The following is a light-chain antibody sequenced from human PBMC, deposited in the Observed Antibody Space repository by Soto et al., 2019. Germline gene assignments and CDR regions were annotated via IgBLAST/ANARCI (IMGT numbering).Light chain of an antibody. V-gene: IGLV1-47*01. Sequence: QSALTQPPSASGTPGQRVTISCSGSSSNIGSNYVYWYQQLPGTAPKLLIYRNDQRPSGVPDRFSGSKSGTSASLAISGLRSEDDSDYYCAAWDDSLSVHVFGTGTKVTVL. CDR2: RND. J-gene: IGLJ1*01. CDR3: AAWDDSLSVHV. CDR1: SSNIGSNY.